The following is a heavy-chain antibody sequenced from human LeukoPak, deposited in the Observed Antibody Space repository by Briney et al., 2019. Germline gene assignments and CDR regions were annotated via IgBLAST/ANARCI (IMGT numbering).Heavy chain of an antibody. V-gene: IGHV3-7*01. Sequence: GGSLRVSCAASGFTFSGYWMTWVRQAPGKALEWVANIRQDGRDKYYWDSVKGRFTISRDNAKNSVYLQMNSLRAEDTAIYYCVRDTGGSGSYPDYWGQGTLVTVSS. J-gene: IGHJ4*02. CDR3: VRDTGGSGSYPDY. CDR2: IRQDGRDK. D-gene: IGHD1-26*01. CDR1: GFTFSGYW.